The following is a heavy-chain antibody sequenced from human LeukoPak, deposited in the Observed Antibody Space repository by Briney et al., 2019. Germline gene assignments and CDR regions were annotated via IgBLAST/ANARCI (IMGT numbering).Heavy chain of an antibody. CDR1: GGTFSSSA. D-gene: IGHD5-18*01. Sequence: AASVKVSCKTSGGTFSSSAITWVRQAPGQGLEWMGRITPVLNITTYAQKFQGSVTITADTSTSTVYMELSSLRSEETAVYYCARDQGLTAPPPYGLDVWGQGTTVIVSS. CDR3: ARDQGLTAPPPYGLDV. CDR2: ITPVLNIT. V-gene: IGHV1-69*04. J-gene: IGHJ6*02.